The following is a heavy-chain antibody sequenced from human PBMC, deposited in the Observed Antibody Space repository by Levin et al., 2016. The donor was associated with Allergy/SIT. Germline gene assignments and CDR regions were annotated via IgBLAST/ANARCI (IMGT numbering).Heavy chain of an antibody. J-gene: IGHJ6*02. CDR1: GFTFSSYA. D-gene: IGHD3-3*01. CDR3: AKADELEWLLYPHYYYGMDV. CDR2: ISYDGSNK. Sequence: GGSLRLSCAASGFTFSSYAMHWVRQAPGKGLEWVAVISYDGSNKYYADSVKGRFTISRDNSKNTLYLQMNSLRAEDTAVYYCAKADELEWLLYPHYYYGMDVWGQGTTVTVSS. V-gene: IGHV3-30-3*02.